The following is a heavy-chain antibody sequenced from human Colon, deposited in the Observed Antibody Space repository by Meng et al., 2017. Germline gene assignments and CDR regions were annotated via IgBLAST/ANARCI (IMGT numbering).Heavy chain of an antibody. CDR2: ISTYNGNT. J-gene: IGHJ4*02. V-gene: IGHV1-18*01. D-gene: IGHD3-16*01. Sequence: QVELVQSRAEVKKPGASVKVSCKASNYTFTAFSITWVRQAPGQGLEWMGWISTYNGNTNYAQKFQGGVTLTTDTSTSTAYMELRSLGSDDTAVYYCARGWGTTRYSYSDYWGQGTLVTVSS. CDR1: NYTFTAFS. CDR3: ARGWGTTRYSYSDY.